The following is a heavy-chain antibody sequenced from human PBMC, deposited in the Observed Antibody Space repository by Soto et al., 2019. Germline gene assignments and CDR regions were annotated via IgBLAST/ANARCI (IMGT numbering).Heavy chain of an antibody. D-gene: IGHD2-2*01. CDR2: ISAYNGNT. CDR3: ARGGVGYCSSTSCSKSSYYYYGMDV. CDR1: GYTFTSYG. J-gene: IGHJ6*02. V-gene: IGHV1-18*04. Sequence: VSVKVSCKASGYTFTSYGISWVRQAPGQGLEWMGWISAYNGNTNYAQKLQGRVTMTTDTSTSTAYMELRSLRSDDTAVYYCARGGVGYCSSTSCSKSSYYYYGMDVWGQGTTVTVSS.